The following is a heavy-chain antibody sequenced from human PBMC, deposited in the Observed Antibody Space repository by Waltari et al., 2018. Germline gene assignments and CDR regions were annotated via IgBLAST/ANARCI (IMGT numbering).Heavy chain of an antibody. D-gene: IGHD6-13*01. Sequence: QVQLQESGPGLVKPSETLSLTCAVSGYSISSGYYWAWIRQPPGKGLEWIGSIYHSGSTYYNPSLKSRVTISVDTSKNQFSLKLSSVTAADTAVYYCARHSPRIAAAGTGFDVVLSWGQGTLVTVSS. CDR2: IYHSGST. J-gene: IGHJ4*02. V-gene: IGHV4-38-2*01. CDR1: GYSISSGYY. CDR3: ARHSPRIAAAGTGFDVVLS.